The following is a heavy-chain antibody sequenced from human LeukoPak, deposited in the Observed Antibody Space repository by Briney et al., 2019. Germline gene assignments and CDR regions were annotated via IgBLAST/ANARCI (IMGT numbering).Heavy chain of an antibody. J-gene: IGHJ4*02. CDR2: IKRDGTEK. Sequence: PGGSLRLSCAASRFTFNTYWMSWVRQAPGKGVEWVATIKRDGTEKYYVDPVKGRFTISRDNAKNSLYLQMNSLRVEDTAVYYCARLVGDRTIYDSWGQGTLVTVSS. CDR1: RFTFNTYW. D-gene: IGHD1-26*01. CDR3: ARLVGDRTIYDS. V-gene: IGHV3-7*01.